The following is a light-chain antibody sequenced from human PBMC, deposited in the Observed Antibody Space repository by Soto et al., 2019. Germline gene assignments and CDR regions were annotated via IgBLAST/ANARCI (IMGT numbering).Light chain of an antibody. CDR1: TGAVTSGHY. J-gene: IGLJ2*01. Sequence: QAVVTQDPSLTVSPGGTVTLTCGSSTGAVTSGHYPYWFQQKPGQAPKTLIYDTTNKPSWSPARFSGSLLGGKAALTLSGAHPEDEADYYCLLVYSGIVVFGGGTKLTVL. V-gene: IGLV7-46*01. CDR3: LLVYSGIVV. CDR2: DTT.